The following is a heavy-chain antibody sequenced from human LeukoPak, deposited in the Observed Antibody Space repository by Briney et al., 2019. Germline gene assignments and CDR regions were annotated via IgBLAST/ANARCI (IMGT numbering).Heavy chain of an antibody. V-gene: IGHV3-23*01. CDR1: GFTFSSYA. Sequence: GGSLRLSCAASGFTFSSYAMSWVRQAPGKGLEWVSAISGSGGSTYYADSVKGRFTISRDNSKNTLYLQMNSLRAEDTAVYYCAKDGSYYYDSSGYTDWGQGTLVTVSS. CDR3: AKDGSYYYDSSGYTD. J-gene: IGHJ4*02. D-gene: IGHD3-22*01. CDR2: ISGSGGST.